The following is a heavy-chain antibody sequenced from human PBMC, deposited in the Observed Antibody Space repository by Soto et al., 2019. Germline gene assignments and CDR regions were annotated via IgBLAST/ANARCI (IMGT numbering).Heavy chain of an antibody. CDR3: ASGPLGGGYSSSWYVY. D-gene: IGHD6-13*01. V-gene: IGHV1-18*01. CDR1: GYTFTSYG. CDR2: ISAYNGNT. J-gene: IGHJ4*02. Sequence: QVQLVQSGAEVKKPGASVKVSCKASGYTFTSYGISWVRQAPGQGLEWMGWISAYNGNTNYAQKLQGRVTMTTDTTESTADMGLRSLRSDDTAVYYCASGPLGGGYSSSWYVYWGQGTLVTVSS.